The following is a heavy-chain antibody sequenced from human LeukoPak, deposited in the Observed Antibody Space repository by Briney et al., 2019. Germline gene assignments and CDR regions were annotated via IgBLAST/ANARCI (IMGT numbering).Heavy chain of an antibody. V-gene: IGHV3-7*01. CDR3: ARDHRYSSSWPDAFDI. Sequence: GGSLRLSCAASGFTFSSYWMSWVRQAPGKGLEWVANIKQDGSEKYYVDSVKGRFTISRDNAKNSLYLQMNSLRAEDTAVYYCARDHRYSSSWPDAFDIWGQGTMVPVSS. CDR2: IKQDGSEK. J-gene: IGHJ3*02. CDR1: GFTFSSYW. D-gene: IGHD6-13*01.